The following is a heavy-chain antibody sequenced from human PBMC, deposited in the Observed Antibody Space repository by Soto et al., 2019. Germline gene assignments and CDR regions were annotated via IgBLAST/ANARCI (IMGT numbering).Heavy chain of an antibody. CDR2: IYWNDDK. D-gene: IGHD3-22*01. V-gene: IGHV2-5*01. Sequence: WIRKRPGKALEWLALIYWNDDKAYSPSLQSRLTITKDTSKNQVVLTMTNMDPADTGTYYCAHRQTLQYDSSGYYYEYFDYWGPGTLVTVS. CDR3: AHRQTLQYDSSGYYYEYFDY. J-gene: IGHJ4*02.